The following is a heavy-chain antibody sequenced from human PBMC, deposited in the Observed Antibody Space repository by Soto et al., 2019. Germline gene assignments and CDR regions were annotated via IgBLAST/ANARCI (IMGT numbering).Heavy chain of an antibody. V-gene: IGHV3-9*01. D-gene: IGHD3-3*01. CDR2: ISWNSGSI. CDR1: GFTFDDYA. CDR3: AKEAYYDYYLYCGMDV. J-gene: IGHJ6*02. Sequence: DVQLVESGGGLVQPGRSLRLSCAASGFTFDDYAMHWVRQAPGKGLEWVSGISWNSGSIGYADSVKGRFTISRDNAKNSLYLQMNSLRAEDTAVYYCAKEAYYDYYLYCGMDVWGQGTTVTVSS.